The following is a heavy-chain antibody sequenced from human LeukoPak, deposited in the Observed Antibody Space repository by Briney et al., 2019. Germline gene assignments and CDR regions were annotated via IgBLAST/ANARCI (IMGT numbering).Heavy chain of an antibody. V-gene: IGHV3-23*01. Sequence: GGSLRLSCAASGFTFSSYAMSWVRQAPGKGLEWVSAISGSGGSTYYADSVKGRFTISRDNPKNTLYLQMNSLRAEDTAVYYCARRGLRPDYYYMDVWGKETTVTVSS. CDR3: ARRGLRPDYYYMDV. J-gene: IGHJ6*03. D-gene: IGHD3-3*01. CDR2: ISGSGGST. CDR1: GFTFSSYA.